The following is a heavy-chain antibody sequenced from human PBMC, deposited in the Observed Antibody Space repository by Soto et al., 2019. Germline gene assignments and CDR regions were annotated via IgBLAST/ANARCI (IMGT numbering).Heavy chain of an antibody. J-gene: IGHJ6*02. D-gene: IGHD3-16*02. CDR3: ARELYVWGSYRDYYGMDV. Sequence: PGGSLRLSCAASGFTFSIYGMHWVRQAPGKGLEWVAVIWYDGSNKYYADSVKGRFTISRDNSKNTLYLQMNSLRAEDTAVYYCARELYVWGSYRDYYGMDVWGQGTTVTVSS. CDR2: IWYDGSNK. CDR1: GFTFSIYG. V-gene: IGHV3-33*01.